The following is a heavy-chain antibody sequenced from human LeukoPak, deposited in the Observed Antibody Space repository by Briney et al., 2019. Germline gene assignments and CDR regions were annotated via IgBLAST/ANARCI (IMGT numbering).Heavy chain of an antibody. Sequence: GGTLRLSCAASGFTFSSYEMNWVRQAPGKGLEWVSYISSSGSTIYYADSVKGRFTISRDNSKNTLYLQMNNLRAEDSAVYYCAKDLSGYGPCWYFDLWGRGTLVTVSS. CDR3: AKDLSGYGPCWYFDL. CDR1: GFTFSSYE. D-gene: IGHD6-25*01. CDR2: ISSSGSTI. V-gene: IGHV3-48*03. J-gene: IGHJ2*01.